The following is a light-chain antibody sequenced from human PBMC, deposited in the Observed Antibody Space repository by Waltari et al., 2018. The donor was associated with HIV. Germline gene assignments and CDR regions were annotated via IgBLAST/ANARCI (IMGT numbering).Light chain of an antibody. CDR1: RSNIGNND. V-gene: IGLV1-47*01. Sequence: QSVLTQPPSASGTPGQRVTISCSGSRSNIGNNDVYWFQHLPGTAHKLLIYRISQRPSGVPDRVTGSKSGTSASLAISGLRSEDEADYYCSTWDGGLRGVVFGGGTKLTVL. J-gene: IGLJ2*01. CDR2: RIS. CDR3: STWDGGLRGVV.